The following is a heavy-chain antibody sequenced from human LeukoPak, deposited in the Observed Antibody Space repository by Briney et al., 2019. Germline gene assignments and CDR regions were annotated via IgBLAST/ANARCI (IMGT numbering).Heavy chain of an antibody. D-gene: IGHD6-13*01. Sequence: SETLSLTCTVSGGSISSSSYYWGWIRQPPGKGLEWIGSIYYSGSTYYIPSLKSRVTISVDTSKNQFSLKLSSVTAADTAVYYCARDLAAAGFHFDYWGQGTLVTVSS. CDR2: IYYSGST. CDR1: GGSISSSSYY. CDR3: ARDLAAAGFHFDY. V-gene: IGHV4-39*07. J-gene: IGHJ4*02.